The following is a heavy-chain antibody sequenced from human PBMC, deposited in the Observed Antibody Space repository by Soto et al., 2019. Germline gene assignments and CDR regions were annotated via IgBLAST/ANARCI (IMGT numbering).Heavy chain of an antibody. CDR1: GYTFTSYG. Sequence: QVQLVQSGAEVKKPGASVKVSCKASGYTFTSYGISWVRQAPGQGLEWMGWISGYNGNTNYAQKLQGRVTMTTDTSTSTAYMELRSLRSGDTAVYYCAREAKASMIVVVLPSFDIWGQGTTVTVSS. CDR3: AREAKASMIVVVLPSFDI. V-gene: IGHV1-18*01. J-gene: IGHJ3*02. D-gene: IGHD3-22*01. CDR2: ISGYNGNT.